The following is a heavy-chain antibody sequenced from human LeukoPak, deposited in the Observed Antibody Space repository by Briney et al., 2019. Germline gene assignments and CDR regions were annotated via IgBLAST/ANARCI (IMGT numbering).Heavy chain of an antibody. D-gene: IGHD5-18*01. Sequence: SVKVSCKASGGTFSSYAISWVRQAPGQGLEWMGGIIPIFGTANYAQKFQGRVTITADKSTSTAYMELSSLRSEDTAVYYCARDIAPRGYSYGFNHWGQGTLVTVSS. J-gene: IGHJ4*02. CDR3: ARDIAPRGYSYGFNH. V-gene: IGHV1-69*06. CDR1: GGTFSSYA. CDR2: IIPIFGTA.